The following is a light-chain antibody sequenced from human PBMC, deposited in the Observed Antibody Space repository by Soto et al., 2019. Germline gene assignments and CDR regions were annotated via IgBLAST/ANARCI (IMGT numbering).Light chain of an antibody. J-gene: IGLJ2*01. Sequence: QSVLTQPASVSGSPGQSISISCTGTSSDVGGYNFVSWYQHHPDKAPQLIIYGVSNRPSGVSIRFSGSKSGNTASLTISGIQAEYEADYYCTSDTSNNTPVLFGGGTKLTVL. CDR3: TSDTSNNTPVL. CDR1: SSDVGGYNF. CDR2: GVS. V-gene: IGLV2-14*03.